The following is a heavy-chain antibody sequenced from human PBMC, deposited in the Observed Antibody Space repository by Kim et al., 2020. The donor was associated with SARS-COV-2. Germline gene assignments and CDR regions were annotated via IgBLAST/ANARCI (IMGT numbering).Heavy chain of an antibody. Sequence: GGSLRLSCAASGFTFSTYWMSWVRQAPGKGLEWVANIKQDGSEKYYVDSLKGRFTISRDNARNSLYLQMNSLRAEDTALYYCARDSGATTFSRFIYWGQGTLVTVSS. CDR1: GFTFSTYW. CDR3: ARDSGATTFSRFIY. D-gene: IGHD1-26*01. V-gene: IGHV3-7*03. J-gene: IGHJ4*02. CDR2: IKQDGSEK.